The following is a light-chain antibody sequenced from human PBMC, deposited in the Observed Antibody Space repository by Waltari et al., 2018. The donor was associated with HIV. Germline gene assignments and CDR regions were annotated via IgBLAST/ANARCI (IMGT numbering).Light chain of an antibody. V-gene: IGLV7-46*01. Sequence: QAVVTQEPSLTLSPGGTVTLTCASSTGAVTSGNCPYWFQRRPGQAPKTLLYDTRNRHSWTPARFSGSLLGGKAALTLSGAQFEDEADYFCLLSFNGVVVFGGGTSLTVL. CDR1: TGAVTSGNC. CDR3: LLSFNGVVV. CDR2: DTR. J-gene: IGLJ2*01.